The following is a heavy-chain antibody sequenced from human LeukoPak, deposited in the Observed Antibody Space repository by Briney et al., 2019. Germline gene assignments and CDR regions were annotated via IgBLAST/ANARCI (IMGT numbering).Heavy chain of an antibody. CDR1: GFTFSSYD. D-gene: IGHD1-1*01. V-gene: IGHV3-13*01. Sequence: GGSLRLSCAASGFTFSSYDMRWVRQATGKGLEWVSAIGTAGDTYYPGSVKGRFTISRENAKNSLYLQMNSLRAGDTAVYYCARGGTGSNDRGDWFDPWGQGTLVTVSS. CDR2: IGTAGDT. J-gene: IGHJ5*02. CDR3: ARGGTGSNDRGDWFDP.